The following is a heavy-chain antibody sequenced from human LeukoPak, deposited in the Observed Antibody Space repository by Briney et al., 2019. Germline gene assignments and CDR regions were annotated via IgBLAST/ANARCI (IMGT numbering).Heavy chain of an antibody. Sequence: ASVKVSCTASGYTFTGYYMHWVRQAPGQGLEWMGWINPNSGGTNYAQKFQGWVTMTRDTSISTAYMELSRLRSDDTAVYYCARVGYYGSGSYYNGFDYWGQGTLVTVSS. D-gene: IGHD3-10*01. CDR2: INPNSGGT. CDR1: GYTFTGYY. V-gene: IGHV1-2*04. CDR3: ARVGYYGSGSYYNGFDY. J-gene: IGHJ4*02.